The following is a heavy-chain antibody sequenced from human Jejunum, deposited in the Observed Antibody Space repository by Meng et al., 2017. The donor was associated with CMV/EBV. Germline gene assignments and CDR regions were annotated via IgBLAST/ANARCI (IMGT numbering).Heavy chain of an antibody. CDR1: GFTLSIYA. J-gene: IGHJ4*02. CDR3: TGLDY. Sequence: VQLLESGGGLVQPGGSLRLSCEVSGFTLSIYAMHWVRQTPGKGLEWVSRITDDGTTNYADFVQGRFTISRDNAKNTVYLQMNSLRAEDTGIYYCTGLDYWGQGTLVTVSS. CDR2: ITDDGTT. V-gene: IGHV3-74*02.